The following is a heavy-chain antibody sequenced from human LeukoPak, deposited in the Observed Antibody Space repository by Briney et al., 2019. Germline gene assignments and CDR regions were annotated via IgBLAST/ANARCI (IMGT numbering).Heavy chain of an antibody. V-gene: IGHV3-53*01. J-gene: IGHJ6*03. CDR3: ARNRGYYYYYMDV. Sequence: GGSLRLSCAASGFTVSSNYMSWVRQAPGKGLEWVSIIYSGGYAYYADSVRGRFTISRDNSKNTLYLQMNSLRAEDTAVYYCARNRGYYYYYMDVWAKGTTVTVSS. CDR2: IYSGGYA. CDR1: GFTVSSNY.